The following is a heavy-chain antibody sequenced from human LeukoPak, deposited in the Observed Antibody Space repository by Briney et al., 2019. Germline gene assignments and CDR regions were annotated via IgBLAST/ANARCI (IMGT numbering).Heavy chain of an antibody. D-gene: IGHD2-2*01. CDR1: GFTFSSYA. Sequence: GGSLRLSCAASGFTFSSYAMSWVRQAPGKGLEWVSAISGSGGSTYYADSVKGRFTISRDNSKNTLYLQMNSLRAEDTAVYYCAKDKSRGSSTSSDWFDPWGQGTLVTVSS. CDR2: ISGSGGST. J-gene: IGHJ5*02. V-gene: IGHV3-23*01. CDR3: AKDKSRGSSTSSDWFDP.